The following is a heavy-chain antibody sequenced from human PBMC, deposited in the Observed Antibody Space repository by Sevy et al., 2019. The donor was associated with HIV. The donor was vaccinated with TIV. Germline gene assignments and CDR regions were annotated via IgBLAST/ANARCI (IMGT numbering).Heavy chain of an antibody. CDR1: GYTLTKLS. CDR2: FDPQYGET. J-gene: IGHJ5*02. D-gene: IGHD2-15*01. V-gene: IGHV1-24*01. Sequence: ASVKVSCKVSGYTLTKLSIHWVRQAPGKGLEWMGDFDPQYGETIYAQRFQGRVTMTADTSTDTVYMELSSLTSEDTAGYYCAIVGLGYCSGASCYQGDWFDPWGQGTLVTVSS. CDR3: AIVGLGYCSGASCYQGDWFDP.